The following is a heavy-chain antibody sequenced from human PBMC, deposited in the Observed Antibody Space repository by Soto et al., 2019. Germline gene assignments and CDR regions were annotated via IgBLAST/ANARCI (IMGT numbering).Heavy chain of an antibody. CDR2: ISSSSSYI. V-gene: IGHV3-21*01. Sequence: GGSLRLSCAASGFTFSSYSMNWVRQAPGKGLEWVSSISSSSSYIYYADSVKGRFTISRDNAKNSLYLQMNSLRAEDTAVYYCASFLEWQIYYYYGMDAWGQGTTVTVSS. CDR3: ASFLEWQIYYYYGMDA. J-gene: IGHJ6*02. CDR1: GFTFSSYS. D-gene: IGHD3-3*01.